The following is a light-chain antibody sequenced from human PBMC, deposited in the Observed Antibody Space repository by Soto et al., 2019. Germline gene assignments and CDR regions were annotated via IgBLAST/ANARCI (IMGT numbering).Light chain of an antibody. V-gene: IGLV1-40*01. CDR2: GNS. CDR3: QSYDSSLSGSV. J-gene: IGLJ2*01. Sequence: QSVLTQPPSVSGAPGQRVTISCTGSSSNIGAGYDVHWYQQLPGTAPKLLIYGNSNRPSGVPDRFSDSKSGTSASLAITGLQVEDEADYYCQSYDSSLSGSVFGGGTKLTVL. CDR1: SSNIGAGYD.